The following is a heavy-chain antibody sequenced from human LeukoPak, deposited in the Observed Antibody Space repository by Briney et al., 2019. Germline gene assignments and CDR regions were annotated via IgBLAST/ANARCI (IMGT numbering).Heavy chain of an antibody. D-gene: IGHD4-17*01. CDR1: GFTFSNYA. CDR3: TKRGTVTTFGHCDF. CDR2: ISDTGSST. J-gene: IGHJ4*02. V-gene: IGHV3-23*01. Sequence: GGPLRLSCAASGFTFSNYAMSWVRQAPGKGLEWVSTISDTGSSTYYADSVKGRFTISRDNSKNTLYLQMHSLRAEDTAIYYCTKRGTVTTFGHCDFWGQGTLVTVSS.